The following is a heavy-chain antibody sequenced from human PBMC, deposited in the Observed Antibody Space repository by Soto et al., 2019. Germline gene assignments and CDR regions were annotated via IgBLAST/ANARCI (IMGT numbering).Heavy chain of an antibody. D-gene: IGHD2-21*02. CDR3: ARGGGFCGADCYKGGIDY. J-gene: IGHJ4*02. V-gene: IGHV3-30-3*01. CDR1: GFTFSPYT. CDR2: ISNDGDDK. Sequence: QVQLVESGGGVVQPGRSLRLSCAASGFTFSPYTMHWVRQTPGKGLEWMAVISNDGDDKDYADSVKGRFTVSRDNSRSTLYLQMSSLSAEDTAVYYCARGGGFCGADCYKGGIDYWGQGTLVTVAP.